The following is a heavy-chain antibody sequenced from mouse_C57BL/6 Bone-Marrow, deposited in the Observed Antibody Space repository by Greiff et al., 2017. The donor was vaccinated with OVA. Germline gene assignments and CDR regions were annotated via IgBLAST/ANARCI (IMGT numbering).Heavy chain of an antibody. CDR2: INPNNGGT. Sequence: EVKLQESGPELVKPGASVKMSCKASGYTFTDYNMHWVKQSHGKSLEWIGYINPNNGGTRYNQKFKGKATLTVNKSSSTAYMELRSLTSEDSAVYYCASYGSSPPYYAMDYWGQGTSVTVSS. J-gene: IGHJ4*01. D-gene: IGHD1-1*01. CDR1: GYTFTDYN. CDR3: ASYGSSPPYYAMDY. V-gene: IGHV1-22*01.